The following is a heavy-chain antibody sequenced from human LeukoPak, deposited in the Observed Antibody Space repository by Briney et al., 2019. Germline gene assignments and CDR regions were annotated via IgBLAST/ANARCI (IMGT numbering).Heavy chain of an antibody. D-gene: IGHD4-23*01. V-gene: IGHV3-33*01. CDR1: GFTFSSYG. Sequence: GGSLRLTCAASGFTFSSYGMHWVRQAPGKGLEWVAVIWYDGSNKYYADSVKGRFTISRDNSKNTLYLQMNSLRAEDTAVYYCARERSTVALPHPFDYWGQGTLVTVSS. CDR2: IWYDGSNK. CDR3: ARERSTVALPHPFDY. J-gene: IGHJ4*02.